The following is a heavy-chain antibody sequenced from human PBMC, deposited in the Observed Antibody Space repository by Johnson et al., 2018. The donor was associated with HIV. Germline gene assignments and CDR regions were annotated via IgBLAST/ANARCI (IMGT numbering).Heavy chain of an antibody. CDR3: ARDRLGGYSYGYDAFDI. CDR2: ISYDGSNK. J-gene: IGHJ3*02. V-gene: IGHV3-30-3*01. CDR1: GFTFSSYA. D-gene: IGHD5-18*01. Sequence: QVQLVESGGGVVQPGRSLRLSCAASGFTFSSYAMHWVRQAPGKGLEWVAVISYDGSNKYYADSVKGRFTISRDNSKNTLYLQMNSLRAEDTAVYYCARDRLGGYSYGYDAFDIWGQGTMVTVSS.